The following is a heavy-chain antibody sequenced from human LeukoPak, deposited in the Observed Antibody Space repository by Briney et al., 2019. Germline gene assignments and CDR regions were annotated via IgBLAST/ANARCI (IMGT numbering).Heavy chain of an antibody. CDR3: ASRSSIWSGYQDTLYYFDS. Sequence: TLSLTCAVYGGSFSAYYWSWFRQPPGKGLEWIGEINHSGITNYNPPLKSRVTISVDTTKNQFSLKLSSVTAVDTAVYYCASRSSIWSGYQDTLYYFDSWGQGTLVTVSS. V-gene: IGHV4-34*01. CDR2: INHSGIT. CDR1: GGSFSAYY. D-gene: IGHD3-3*01. J-gene: IGHJ4*02.